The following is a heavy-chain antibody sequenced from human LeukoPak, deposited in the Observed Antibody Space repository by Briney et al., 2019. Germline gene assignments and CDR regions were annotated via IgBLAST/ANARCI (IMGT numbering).Heavy chain of an antibody. CDR1: GFTVSSNY. V-gene: IGHV3-53*01. D-gene: IGHD6-19*01. Sequence: PGGSLRLSCAASGFTVSSNYMSWVRQAPGKGLEWVSVIYSGGSTYYADSVKGRFTISRDNSKNTLYLQMNSLRAEDMAVYYCAKDLGVEVAGVFDNWGQGTLVTVSS. CDR3: AKDLGVEVAGVFDN. CDR2: IYSGGST. J-gene: IGHJ4*02.